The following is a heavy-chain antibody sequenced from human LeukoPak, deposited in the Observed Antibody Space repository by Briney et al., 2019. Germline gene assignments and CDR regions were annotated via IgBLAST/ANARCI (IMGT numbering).Heavy chain of an antibody. J-gene: IGHJ4*02. D-gene: IGHD4/OR15-4a*01. CDR3: TRDLHDYGSY. CDR1: GFTVSSTY. Sequence: PGGSLRLSCAPSGFTVSSTYMSCVRQAPRKGRECVSVIYSGGTTYYPDSVKGRFTISRDKSKNTLYLPMNSLSTEDTAVYYCTRDLHDYGSYWGQGSLVSV. CDR2: IYSGGTT. V-gene: IGHV3-66*01.